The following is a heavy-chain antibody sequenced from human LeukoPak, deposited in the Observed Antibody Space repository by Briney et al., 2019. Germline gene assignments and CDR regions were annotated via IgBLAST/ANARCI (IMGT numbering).Heavy chain of an antibody. CDR3: AKGGAAAGTGDY. Sequence: PGGSLRLSCAASGFTFSSYAMSWVRQAPGKGLEWVAVISYDGSNKYYAESVKGQFTISRDNSKNTLYLQMNSLRAEDTAVYYCAKGGAAAGTGDYWGQGTLVTVSS. J-gene: IGHJ4*02. CDR1: GFTFSSYA. CDR2: ISYDGSNK. D-gene: IGHD6-13*01. V-gene: IGHV3-30*18.